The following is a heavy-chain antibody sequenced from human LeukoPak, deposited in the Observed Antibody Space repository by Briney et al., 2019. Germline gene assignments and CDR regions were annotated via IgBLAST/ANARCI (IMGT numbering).Heavy chain of an antibody. V-gene: IGHV4-38-2*02. CDR3: ARPPDSADYGAAFDF. D-gene: IGHD4/OR15-4a*01. CDR1: GYSINSGYF. CDR2: IYHSGTT. Sequence: PSETLSLTCTVSGYSINSGYFWGWIRQSPGKGLEWIASIYHSGTTYYNPSLKSRVTMSVDTSKNQFSLKLSSVTAADTAVYYCARPPDSADYGAAFDFWGQGALVIVSS. J-gene: IGHJ4*02.